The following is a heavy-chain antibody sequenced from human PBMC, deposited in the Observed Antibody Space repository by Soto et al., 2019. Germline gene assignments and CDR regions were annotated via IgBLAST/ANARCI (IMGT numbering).Heavy chain of an antibody. CDR3: ARDHYYDSSGYPNWFDP. CDR2: ISSSSSYI. D-gene: IGHD3-22*01. J-gene: IGHJ5*02. Sequence: GGSLRLSCAASGFTFSSYSMNWVRQAPGKGLEWVSSISSSSSYIYYADSVKGRFTISRDNAKNSLYLQMNSLRAEDTAVYYCARDHYYDSSGYPNWFDPWGQGTLVTVLL. CDR1: GFTFSSYS. V-gene: IGHV3-21*01.